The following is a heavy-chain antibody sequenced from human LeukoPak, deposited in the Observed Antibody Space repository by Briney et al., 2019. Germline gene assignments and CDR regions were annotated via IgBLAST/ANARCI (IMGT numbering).Heavy chain of an antibody. CDR2: INHSGGT. CDR1: GGSFSGYY. CDR3: AREIVVVPAAYYMDV. D-gene: IGHD2-2*01. Sequence: PSETLSLTCAVYGGSFSGYYWSWIRQPPGKGLEWIGEINHSGGTKYNPSLKSRVTISVDTSKNQFSLKLSSVAAADTAMYYCAREIVVVPAAYYMDVWGKGTTVTVSS. J-gene: IGHJ6*03. V-gene: IGHV4-34*01.